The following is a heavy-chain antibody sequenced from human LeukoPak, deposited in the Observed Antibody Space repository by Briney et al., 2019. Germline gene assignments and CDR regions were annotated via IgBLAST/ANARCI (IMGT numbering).Heavy chain of an antibody. CDR3: ARVFDEAFSNYYYYMDV. D-gene: IGHD2/OR15-2a*01. Sequence: ASVKVSCKASGYTFTSYDINWVRQATGQGLEWMGWLNPNSGNTGYAQKFQGRVTITRNTSISTAYMELSSLRSEDTAVYYCARVFDEAFSNYYYYMDVWGKGTTVTISS. CDR1: GYTFTSYD. V-gene: IGHV1-8*03. J-gene: IGHJ6*03. CDR2: LNPNSGNT.